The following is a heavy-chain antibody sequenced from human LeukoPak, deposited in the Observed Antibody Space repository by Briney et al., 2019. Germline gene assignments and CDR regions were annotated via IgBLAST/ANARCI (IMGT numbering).Heavy chain of an antibody. J-gene: IGHJ6*02. D-gene: IGHD2-2*01. CDR3: ARISRLYYYYGMDV. CDR2: INPNSGGT. Sequence: ASVKVSCKASGYTFTGYYMHWVRQAPGQGLEWMGWINPNSGGTNYAQKFQGRVTMTRDTSTSTVYMELSSLRSEDTAVYYCARISRLYYYYGMDVWGQGTTVTVSS. CDR1: GYTFTGYY. V-gene: IGHV1-2*02.